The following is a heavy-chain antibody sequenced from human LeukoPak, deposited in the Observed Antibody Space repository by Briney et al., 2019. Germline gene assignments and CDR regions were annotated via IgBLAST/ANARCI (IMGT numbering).Heavy chain of an antibody. V-gene: IGHV1-69*13. CDR1: GGTFSSYA. Sequence: SVKVSCKASGGTFSSYAISWVRQAPGQGLEWMGGIIPIFGTANYAQKFQGRVTITADESTSTAYMELSSLRSEDTAVYYCARSRQYSYGSYYYYYMDVWGKGTTVTISS. D-gene: IGHD5-18*01. CDR2: IIPIFGTA. J-gene: IGHJ6*03. CDR3: ARSRQYSYGSYYYYYMDV.